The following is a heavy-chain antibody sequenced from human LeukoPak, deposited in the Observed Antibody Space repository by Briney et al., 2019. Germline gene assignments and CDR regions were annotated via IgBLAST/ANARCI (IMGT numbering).Heavy chain of an antibody. D-gene: IGHD3-9*01. V-gene: IGHV4-34*01. Sequence: SETLSLTCAVYGGSFSGYYWSWIRQPPGKGLEWIGEINHSGSTNYNPSLKSRVTISVDKSKNQFSLKLSSVTAADTAMYYCARGEFDGGVYFDYWGQGTLVTVSS. CDR2: INHSGST. CDR3: ARGEFDGGVYFDY. CDR1: GGSFSGYY. J-gene: IGHJ4*02.